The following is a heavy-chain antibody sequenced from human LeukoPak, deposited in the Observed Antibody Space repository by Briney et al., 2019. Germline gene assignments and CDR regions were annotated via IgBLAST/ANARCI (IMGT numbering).Heavy chain of an antibody. Sequence: PGGSLRLSCVASGFTFNIYTMSWVRQAPGKGLEWVSIISDNGGSTYYADSVKGRFTISRDNAKNSLYLQMNSLRAEDTAVYYCARVKRSGSYPLDYWGQGTLVTVSS. D-gene: IGHD1-26*01. CDR3: ARVKRSGSYPLDY. J-gene: IGHJ4*02. CDR1: GFTFNIYT. CDR2: ISDNGGST. V-gene: IGHV3-23*01.